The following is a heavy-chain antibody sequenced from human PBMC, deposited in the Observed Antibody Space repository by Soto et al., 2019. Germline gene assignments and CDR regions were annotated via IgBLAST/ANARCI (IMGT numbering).Heavy chain of an antibody. J-gene: IGHJ4*02. CDR3: ARDLYRGHSYGPQPFDS. V-gene: IGHV3-33*01. CDR2: IWYDGSNK. CDR1: GFTFSNYG. Sequence: QVQLVESGGGEVQPGRSLRLSCAASGFTFSNYGMHWVRQAPGKGLGWLAVIWYDGSNKYYEDSVKGRFTISRDNSNNTLHLQMNSLRGEDTAVYYCARDLYRGHSYGPQPFDSWGQGTPVIVSS. D-gene: IGHD3-16*01.